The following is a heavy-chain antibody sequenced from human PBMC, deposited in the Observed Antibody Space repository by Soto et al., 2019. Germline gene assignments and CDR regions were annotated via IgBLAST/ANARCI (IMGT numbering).Heavy chain of an antibody. V-gene: IGHV4-39*01. J-gene: IGHJ4*02. D-gene: IGHD6-13*01. CDR3: ARRGGVAAALWGY. CDR1: GGSISSSSYY. Sequence: QLQLQESGPGLVKPSETLSLTCTVSGGSISSSSYYWGWIRQPPGKGLEWIGSIYYSGSTYYNPSRKRRGRFPGDTSKTQFSRKLSSVTAADTAVYYCARRGGVAAALWGYWGQGTLVPVSS. CDR2: IYYSGST.